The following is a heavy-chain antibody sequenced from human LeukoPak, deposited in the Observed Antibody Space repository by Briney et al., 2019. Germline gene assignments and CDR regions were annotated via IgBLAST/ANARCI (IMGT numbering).Heavy chain of an antibody. V-gene: IGHV1-2*02. Sequence: ASVKVSCKASGYTFTGYYMHWVRQAPGQGLEWMGWINPNSGDTNYAQKFQGRVTMTRDTSISTVYMELSRLRSDDTAVYHCARENSYRHYGVQLPNDSWGQGTLVTVSS. D-gene: IGHD4-17*01. J-gene: IGHJ4*02. CDR3: ARENSYRHYGVQLPNDS. CDR2: INPNSGDT. CDR1: GYTFTGYY.